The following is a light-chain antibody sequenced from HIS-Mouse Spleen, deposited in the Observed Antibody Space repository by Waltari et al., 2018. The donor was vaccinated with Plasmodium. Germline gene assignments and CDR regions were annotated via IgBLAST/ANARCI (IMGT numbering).Light chain of an antibody. CDR3: QQSYSTWT. J-gene: IGKJ1*01. CDR1: QSSSSY. CDR2: AAS. V-gene: IGKV1-39*01. Sequence: DIQMTQSPSSLSASVRDRVTISCPASQSSSSYVNWYQQKTGKAPKLLSYAASRLQSGVPARFSGSGAGTDYTLTISSRPPEDCATYDGQQSYSTWTFGQGTKVEIK.